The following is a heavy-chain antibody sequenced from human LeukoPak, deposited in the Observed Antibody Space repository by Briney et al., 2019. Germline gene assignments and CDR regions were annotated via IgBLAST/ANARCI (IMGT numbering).Heavy chain of an antibody. CDR3: ARDEYYYDSSGYPTPVDY. Sequence: PSETLSLTXAVYGGSFSGYYWSWIRQPPGKGLEWIGEINHSGSTNYNPSLKSRVTISVDTSKNQFSLKLSSVTAADTAVYYCARDEYYYDSSGYPTPVDYWGQRTLVTVSS. V-gene: IGHV4-34*01. J-gene: IGHJ4*02. CDR1: GGSFSGYY. D-gene: IGHD3-22*01. CDR2: INHSGST.